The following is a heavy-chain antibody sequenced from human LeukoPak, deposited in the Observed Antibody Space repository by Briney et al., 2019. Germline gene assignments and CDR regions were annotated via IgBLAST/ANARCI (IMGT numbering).Heavy chain of an antibody. CDR2: ISGNSGST. Sequence: GGSLRLSCAASGFTFSSYEMNWVRQAPGKGLEWVSAISGNSGSTYYADSVKGRFTISRDNSKNMLYLQMNSLRAEDTAVYYCAKTDQSSVYWYFDVWGRGTLITVSS. J-gene: IGHJ2*01. D-gene: IGHD2-2*01. V-gene: IGHV3-23*01. CDR3: AKTDQSSVYWYFDV. CDR1: GFTFSSYE.